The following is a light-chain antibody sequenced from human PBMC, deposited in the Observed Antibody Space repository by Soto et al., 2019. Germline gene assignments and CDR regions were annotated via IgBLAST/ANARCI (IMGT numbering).Light chain of an antibody. CDR2: EVN. CDR1: RNDVGNYNF. CDR3: CSYAGGSRWV. Sequence: QSALTQPASVSGSLGQSITISCTGTRNDVGNYNFVSWYQQHPGKAPLLMIYEVNKRPSGVSDRFSGSKSGNTASLTISGLQAEDEADYYCCSYAGGSRWVFGGGTKLTVL. J-gene: IGLJ3*02. V-gene: IGLV2-23*02.